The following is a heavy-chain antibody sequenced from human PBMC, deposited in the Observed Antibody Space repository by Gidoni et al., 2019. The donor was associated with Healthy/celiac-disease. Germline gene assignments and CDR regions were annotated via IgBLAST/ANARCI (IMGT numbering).Heavy chain of an antibody. CDR1: GFSLSNARMG. CDR3: ARSQAGYRPLGGKYYYYYYGMDV. V-gene: IGHV2-26*01. Sequence: QVTLKESGPVLVKPTETLTLTCTVSGFSLSNARMGVSWIRQPPGKALEWLAHIFSNDEKSYSTSLKSRLTISKDTSKSQVVLTMTNMDPVDTATYYCARSQAGYRPLGGKYYYYYYGMDVWGQGTTVTVSS. D-gene: IGHD7-27*01. J-gene: IGHJ6*02. CDR2: IFSNDEK.